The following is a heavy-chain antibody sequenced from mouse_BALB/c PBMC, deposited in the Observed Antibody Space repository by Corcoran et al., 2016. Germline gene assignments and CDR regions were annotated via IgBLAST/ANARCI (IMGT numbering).Heavy chain of an antibody. J-gene: IGHJ3*01. Sequence: DVQLQESGPGLVKPSQSLSLTCSVTGYSITSGYYWNWIRQFPGNKQEWMGYISYDGSNNYNPSLKNRISITRDTSKNQFFLKLNSVTTEDTATYYCARIYYGYDGAYWGQGTLVTVSA. D-gene: IGHD2-2*01. V-gene: IGHV3-6*02. CDR2: ISYDGSN. CDR1: GYSITSGYY. CDR3: ARIYYGYDGAY.